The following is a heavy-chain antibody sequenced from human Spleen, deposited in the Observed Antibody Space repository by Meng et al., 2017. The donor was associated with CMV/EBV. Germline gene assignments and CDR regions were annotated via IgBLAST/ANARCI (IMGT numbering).Heavy chain of an antibody. CDR1: GVSLSSSSYY. D-gene: IGHD3-10*01. CDR2: IYYAGST. Sequence: GSLRLSCTASGVSLSSSSYYWGWIRQPPGKGLEWIGNIYYAGSTNYNPSLKSRVTISVDTSKNQFSLRLTSATAADTAVYYCARDRGVRNYYYGMDVWGQGTTVTVSS. V-gene: IGHV4-39*07. CDR3: ARDRGVRNYYYGMDV. J-gene: IGHJ6*02.